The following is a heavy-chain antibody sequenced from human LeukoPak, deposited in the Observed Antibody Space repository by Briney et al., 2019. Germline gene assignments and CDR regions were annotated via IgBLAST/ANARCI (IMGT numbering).Heavy chain of an antibody. J-gene: IGHJ1*01. V-gene: IGHV3-21*01. Sequence: GGSLRLSCAASGFTFSSYSMHWVRQAPGKGLEWVSSINGDSSYIYYADSVKGRFTISRDNAKNSLYLQMNSLRAEDTAVYYCARGAAAGTNFQHWGQGTLVTVSS. CDR2: INGDSSYI. CDR1: GFTFSSYS. CDR3: ARGAAAGTNFQH. D-gene: IGHD6-13*01.